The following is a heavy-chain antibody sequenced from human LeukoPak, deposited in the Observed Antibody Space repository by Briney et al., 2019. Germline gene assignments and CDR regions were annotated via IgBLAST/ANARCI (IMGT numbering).Heavy chain of an antibody. Sequence: PSETLSLTCTVSGGSISSSSYYWGWIRQPPGKGLEWIGSIYYSGSTYYNPSLKSRVTISVDTSKNQFSLKLSSVTAADTAVYYCARATPPPGYGSGSYSLGISDYWGQGTLVTVSS. CDR3: ARATPPPGYGSGSYSLGISDY. J-gene: IGHJ4*02. D-gene: IGHD3-10*01. CDR2: IYYSGST. V-gene: IGHV4-39*07. CDR1: GGSISSSSYY.